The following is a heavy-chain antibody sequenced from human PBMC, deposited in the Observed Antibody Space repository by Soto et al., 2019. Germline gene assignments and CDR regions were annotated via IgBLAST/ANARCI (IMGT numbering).Heavy chain of an antibody. D-gene: IGHD4-17*01. CDR3: SGIDGYYFDY. V-gene: IGHV4-39*01. Sequence: SETLSLTCTVSGGSISSSSYYWGWIRQPPGKGLEWIGSIYYSGSTYYNPSLKSRVTISVDTSKNQFSLKLSSVTAADTAVYYCSGIDGYYFDYWGQGTLVTVSS. J-gene: IGHJ4*02. CDR2: IYYSGST. CDR1: GGSISSSSYY.